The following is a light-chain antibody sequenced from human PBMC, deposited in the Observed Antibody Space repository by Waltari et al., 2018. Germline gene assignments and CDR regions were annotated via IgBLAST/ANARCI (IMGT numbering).Light chain of an antibody. J-gene: IGLJ3*02. Sequence: QSVLTQPPSASGTPGQRVTISCSGSTSNIGANLVYWYQQIPGTAPKLPIYSNKLRPSVVPDRFSDSKSGTSASLAISGLRSEDEADYYCAAWDDRVRGRVFGGGTKLTVL. CDR1: TSNIGANL. CDR3: AAWDDRVRGRV. V-gene: IGLV1-47*02. CDR2: SNK.